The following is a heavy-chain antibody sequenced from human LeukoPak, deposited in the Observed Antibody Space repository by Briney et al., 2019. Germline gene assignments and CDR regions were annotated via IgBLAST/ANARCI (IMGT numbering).Heavy chain of an antibody. CDR3: ARTNVEMATTTIDY. CDR2: IYYSGST. Sequence: PSETLSLTCTVSGGSISSGSYYWSWIRQPPGKGPEWIGYIYYSGSTNYNPSLKSRVTISVDTSKNQFSLKLSSVTAADTAVYYCARTNVEMATTTIDYWGQGTLVTVSS. D-gene: IGHD5-24*01. CDR1: GGSISSGSYY. J-gene: IGHJ4*02. V-gene: IGHV4-61*01.